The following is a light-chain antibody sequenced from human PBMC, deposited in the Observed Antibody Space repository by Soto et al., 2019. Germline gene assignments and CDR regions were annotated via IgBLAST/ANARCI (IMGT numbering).Light chain of an antibody. J-gene: IGKJ1*01. CDR1: QSINRW. Sequence: DIQMTQXPSTLSASVGDRVTITCRASQSINRWXAWYQQKPGKAPKLLIYQASTLETGVPSRFSGSGSGTEFTLAISSXQPXDFATYYCKQXNSDWTFGQGTKVEIK. V-gene: IGKV1-5*03. CDR3: KQXNSDWT. CDR2: QAS.